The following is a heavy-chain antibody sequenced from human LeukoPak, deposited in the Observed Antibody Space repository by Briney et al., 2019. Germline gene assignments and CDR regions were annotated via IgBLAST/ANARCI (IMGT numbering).Heavy chain of an antibody. CDR2: ISGSGDST. D-gene: IGHD2-15*01. Sequence: GGSLRLSCAASGFTFSTYAMNWVRQAPGKGLNWVSGISGSGDSTFYADSVEGRFTISRDNSKNTLYLQMNSLKAEDTALYYCAKGQRWELPLDFWGQGTLVTVSS. V-gene: IGHV3-23*01. CDR1: GFTFSTYA. J-gene: IGHJ4*02. CDR3: AKGQRWELPLDF.